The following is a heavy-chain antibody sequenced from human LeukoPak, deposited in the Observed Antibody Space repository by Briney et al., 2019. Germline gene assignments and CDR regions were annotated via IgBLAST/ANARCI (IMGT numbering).Heavy chain of an antibody. CDR1: TSR. D-gene: IGHD3-22*01. J-gene: IGHJ5*01. CDR3: ARDLWNFYDDSGYYRDFDS. V-gene: IGHV1-18*01. Sequence: ASVKVSCKATSRISWVRQAPGQGLEWMGWIGSYGGDTYYAQKFQGRVTVTTDTSTSTVYMELRSLRSDDTAVYYCARDLWNFYDDSGYYRDFDSLGQGTLVTVSS. CDR2: IGSYGGDT.